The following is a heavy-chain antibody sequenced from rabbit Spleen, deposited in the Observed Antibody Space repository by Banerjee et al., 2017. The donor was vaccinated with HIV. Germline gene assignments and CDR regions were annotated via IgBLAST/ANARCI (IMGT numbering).Heavy chain of an antibody. CDR1: GFDFTNYY. Sequence: HLTETGGGLVQPGGSLTLSCKASGFDFTNYYISWVRQAPGKGLEWIGIIYGAKGSTDYASWVNGRFTISSDNAQSTVDLKMTSLTAADTATYFCARDGADGGLDVTFDPWGPGTLVTVS. D-gene: IGHD5-1*01. V-gene: IGHV1S7*01. CDR2: IYGAKGST. J-gene: IGHJ2*01. CDR3: ARDGADGGLDVTFDP.